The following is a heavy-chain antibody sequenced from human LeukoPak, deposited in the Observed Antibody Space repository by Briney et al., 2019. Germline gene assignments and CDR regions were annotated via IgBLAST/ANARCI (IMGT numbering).Heavy chain of an antibody. CDR1: GFTFSSYA. V-gene: IGHV3-23*01. CDR3: AKDHPPIYCSGGSCYSDDY. J-gene: IGHJ4*02. CDR2: ISGSGGST. Sequence: PGGSLRLSCAASGFTFSSYAMSWVRQAPGKGLEWVSAISGSGGSTYYADSVKGRFTISRDNSKTTLYLQMNSLRAEDTAVYYCAKDHPPIYCSGGSCYSDDYWGQGTLVTVSS. D-gene: IGHD2-15*01.